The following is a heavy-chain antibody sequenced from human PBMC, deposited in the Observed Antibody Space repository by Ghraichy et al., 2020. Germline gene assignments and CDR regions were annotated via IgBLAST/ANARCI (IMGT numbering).Heavy chain of an antibody. CDR1: GYFFPGYL. CDR2: IYPGDSDI. V-gene: IGHV5-51*01. D-gene: IGHD3-16*01. CDR3: ARYYDNHGPHAFDY. J-gene: IGHJ4*02. Sequence: GESLNISCQGSGYFFPGYLIGWVRQRPGKGLEWMGIIYPGDSDIKYSPSFQGQVTITADTSISTAYLEWSSLKASDTATYYCARYYDNHGPHAFDYWGQGTLVTVSS.